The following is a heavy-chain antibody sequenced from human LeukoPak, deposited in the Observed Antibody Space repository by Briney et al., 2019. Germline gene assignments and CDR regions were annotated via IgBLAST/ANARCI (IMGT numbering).Heavy chain of an antibody. CDR1: GDSVSSNSAA. CDR3: AKGNSNWGLDIFDY. Sequence: SQTLSLTCVISGDSVSSNSAAWNWIRQSPSRGLEWLGRTYYRSKWYYHYAVSMKSRITVNPDTSKNQFSLQLNSVTPEDTAVYYCAKGNSNWGLDIFDYWGQGTLVTVSS. CDR2: TYYRSKWYY. V-gene: IGHV6-1*01. J-gene: IGHJ4*02. D-gene: IGHD7-27*01.